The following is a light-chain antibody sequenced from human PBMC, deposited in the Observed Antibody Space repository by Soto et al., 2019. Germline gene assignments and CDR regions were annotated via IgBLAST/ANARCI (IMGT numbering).Light chain of an antibody. J-gene: IGLJ1*01. CDR1: SGDVGGYNY. Sequence: QSVLTQPASVSGSPGQSITISCTGTSGDVGGYNYVSWYQQHPGKAPKLMIYEVSNRPSGVSNRFSGSKSGNTASLTISGLQAEDEADYYCNSYTSSRTYVFGTGTKLTVL. CDR3: NSYTSSRTYV. V-gene: IGLV2-14*01. CDR2: EVS.